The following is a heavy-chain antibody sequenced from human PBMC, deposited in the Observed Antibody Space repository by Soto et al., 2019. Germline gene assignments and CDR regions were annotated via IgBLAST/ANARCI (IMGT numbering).Heavy chain of an antibody. V-gene: IGHV4-34*01. D-gene: IGHD2-15*01. CDR3: ARTPIGYCSGGTCSNWFDP. Sequence: PSETLSLTCAVYGGSFSGYYWSWIRQPPGKGLEWIGEINHSGSTNYNPSLKSRVTISVDTSKNQFFLKLRSVTAADTAVYYCARTPIGYCSGGTCSNWFDPWGQGTLVTVS. J-gene: IGHJ5*02. CDR2: INHSGST. CDR1: GGSFSGYY.